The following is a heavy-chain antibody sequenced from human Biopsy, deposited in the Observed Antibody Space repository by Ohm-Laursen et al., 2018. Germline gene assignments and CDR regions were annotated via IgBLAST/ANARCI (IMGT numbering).Heavy chain of an antibody. Sequence: SSVKVSCKASGGTFSSYIFAWVRQAPGQRPEWMGDVMPFFGTAQYAPKLQGRVSMTADKTTYTAYMELTNLTSEDTAVYFCARHYYDTSGYNWFDPWGQGTLVTVSS. CDR1: GGTFSSYI. V-gene: IGHV1-69*06. CDR3: ARHYYDTSGYNWFDP. J-gene: IGHJ5*02. D-gene: IGHD3-22*01. CDR2: VMPFFGTA.